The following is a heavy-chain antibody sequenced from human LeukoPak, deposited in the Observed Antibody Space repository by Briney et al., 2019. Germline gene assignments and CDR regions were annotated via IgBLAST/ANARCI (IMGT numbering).Heavy chain of an antibody. CDR1: GFTFSSYG. D-gene: IGHD6-13*01. CDR3: AKGTWAAAGTSFDY. J-gene: IGHJ4*02. V-gene: IGHV3-30*18. CDR2: ISRDGSNK. Sequence: GRSLRLSCAASGFTFSSYGMHWVRQAPGKGLEWVAVISRDGSNKYYADSVKGRFTISRDNSKNTLYLQMNSLRAEDTAVYYCAKGTWAAAGTSFDYWGQGTLVTVSS.